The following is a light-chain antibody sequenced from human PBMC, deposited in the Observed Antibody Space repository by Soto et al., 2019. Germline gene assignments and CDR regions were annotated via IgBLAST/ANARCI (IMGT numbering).Light chain of an antibody. CDR2: DAS. V-gene: IGKV3-11*01. Sequence: EILLTVSPVTMAFYPGNRSTLSCMPSQSVSRYLAWYQQKPGQAPRLLIYDASNRATGIPARFSGSGSGTDFTLTISILESEDFAVYYCQLRRNWPPITFGQGTRLEIK. J-gene: IGKJ5*01. CDR1: QSVSRY. CDR3: QLRRNWPPIT.